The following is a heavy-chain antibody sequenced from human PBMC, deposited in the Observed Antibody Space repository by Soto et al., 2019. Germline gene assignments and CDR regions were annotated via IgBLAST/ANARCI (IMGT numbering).Heavy chain of an antibody. J-gene: IGHJ4*02. V-gene: IGHV3-66*01. CDR3: ARGPTVVTLVFDY. CDR1: GFTVSSNY. D-gene: IGHD4-17*01. Sequence: GGSLRLSCAASGFTVSSNYMSWVRQAPGKGLEWVSVIYSGGSTYYADSVKGRFTISRDNSKNTLYLQMNSLRAEDTAVYYCARGPTVVTLVFDYWGQGTLVTVSS. CDR2: IYSGGST.